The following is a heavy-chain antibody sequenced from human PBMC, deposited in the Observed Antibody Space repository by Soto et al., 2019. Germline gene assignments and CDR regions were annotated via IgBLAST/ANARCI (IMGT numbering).Heavy chain of an antibody. J-gene: IGHJ3*02. CDR3: ARCDYGGNSGSVAFDI. CDR2: IIPIFGTA. V-gene: IGHV1-69*12. D-gene: IGHD4-17*01. Sequence: QVQLVQSGAEVKKPGSSVKVSCKASGGTFSSYAISWVRQAPGQGLEWMGGIIPIFGTANYAQKFQGRVTSTADESTSTAYMEVSSLGSEGTGVYYCARCDYGGNSGSVAFDIWGQGTMVTVSS. CDR1: GGTFSSYA.